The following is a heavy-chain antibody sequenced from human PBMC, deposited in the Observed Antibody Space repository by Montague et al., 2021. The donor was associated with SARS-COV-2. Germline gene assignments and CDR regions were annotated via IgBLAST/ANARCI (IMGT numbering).Heavy chain of an antibody. J-gene: IGHJ6*02. CDR2: INYSGST. CDR1: GGSVSSATYY. CDR3: VSSGGYYYYYQGVDV. D-gene: IGHD3-10*01. V-gene: IGHV4-61*01. Sequence: SETLSLTCTVSGGSVSSATYYWSWIRQPPGKGLEWIGYINYSGSTSYNPSLKSRVTISVDMSKNQSSLKLNSVTAADTAVYYCVSSGGYYYYYQGVDVWGQGTTVTVSS.